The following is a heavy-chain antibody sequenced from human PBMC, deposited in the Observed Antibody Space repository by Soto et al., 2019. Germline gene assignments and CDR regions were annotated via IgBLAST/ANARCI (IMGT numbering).Heavy chain of an antibody. V-gene: IGHV4-31*01. CDR1: GDSLISPNNY. J-gene: IGHJ5*02. CDR2: IYYTGGT. CDR3: AREGHLRAQFNWINI. Sequence: QVKLQESDPRLVRPSQTLSLTCTVSGDSLISPNNYWAWLRHLPGKGLEWIGYIYYTGGTYFNPSLRSPVSMSVDTCANQFSLNLSSVTDAATALYDCAREGHLRAQFNWINIWGPGTMVNVSS.